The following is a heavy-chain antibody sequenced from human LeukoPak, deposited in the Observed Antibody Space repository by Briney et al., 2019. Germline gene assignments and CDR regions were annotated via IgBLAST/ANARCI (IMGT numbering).Heavy chain of an antibody. CDR1: GGSISNYY. D-gene: IGHD3-22*01. J-gene: IGHJ4*02. CDR3: ARNADDSSSYPYFDY. V-gene: IGHV4-59*01. CDR2: IYHSGST. Sequence: SETLSLTCTVSGGSISNYYWSWIRQPPGKELEWIGYIYHSGSTNYDPSLKSRVTISQDTSKNQFSLKLSSVTAADTAVYYCARNADDSSSYPYFDYWGQGTLVTVSS.